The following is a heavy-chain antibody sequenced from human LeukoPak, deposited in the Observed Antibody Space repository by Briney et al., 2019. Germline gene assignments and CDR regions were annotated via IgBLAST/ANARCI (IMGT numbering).Heavy chain of an antibody. CDR2: INHSGST. V-gene: IGHV4-34*01. Sequence: SETLSLTCAVYGGSFSGYYWSWIRQPPGKGLEWIGEINHSGSTNYNPSLESRVTISVDTSKNQFSLKLSSETAADTAVYYCARGRGYVLRFLEWLCYFDYWGQGTLVTVSS. D-gene: IGHD3-3*01. CDR3: ARGRGYVLRFLEWLCYFDY. CDR1: GGSFSGYY. J-gene: IGHJ4*02.